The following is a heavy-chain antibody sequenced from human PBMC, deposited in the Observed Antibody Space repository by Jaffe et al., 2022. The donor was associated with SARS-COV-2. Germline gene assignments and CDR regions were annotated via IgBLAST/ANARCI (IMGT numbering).Heavy chain of an antibody. D-gene: IGHD3-10*01. Sequence: EVRLVESGGGLVQPGGSLRLSCAASGFTFNSYSMNWVRQAPGKGLEWVSYIRSSSSIIYYADSVKGRFTISRDNAKNSLYLQMNNLRAEDTAVYYCARVGGRFGEDFWGQGTLVTVSS. CDR3: ARVGGRFGEDF. V-gene: IGHV3-48*01. CDR2: IRSSSSII. J-gene: IGHJ4*02. CDR1: GFTFNSYS.